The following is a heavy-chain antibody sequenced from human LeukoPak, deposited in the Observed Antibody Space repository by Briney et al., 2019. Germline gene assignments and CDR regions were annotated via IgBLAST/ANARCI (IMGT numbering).Heavy chain of an antibody. V-gene: IGHV3-7*01. Sequence: PGGSLRLSCAASGFTFSSYWMNWVRQAPGQGLEWVANIKHDASEIYYVDSVKGRFTISRDNAKNSLYLQMKNLRAEDTAVYYCEGEHGDAFDVWGQGTMVTVSS. CDR2: IKHDASEI. CDR1: GFTFSSYW. J-gene: IGHJ3*01. CDR3: EGEHGDAFDV.